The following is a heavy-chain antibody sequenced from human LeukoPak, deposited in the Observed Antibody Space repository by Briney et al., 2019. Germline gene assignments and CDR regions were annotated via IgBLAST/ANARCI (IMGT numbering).Heavy chain of an antibody. Sequence: SETLSLTCTVSGGSISSSSYYWGWIRQPPGKGLEWIGSIYYSGSTYYNPSLKSRVTISVDTSKNQFSLKLSSVTAADTAVYYCARGALQYYYYYMDVWGKGTTVTVSS. J-gene: IGHJ6*03. CDR3: ARGALQYYYYYMDV. D-gene: IGHD4-11*01. V-gene: IGHV4-39*01. CDR2: IYYSGST. CDR1: GGSISSSSYY.